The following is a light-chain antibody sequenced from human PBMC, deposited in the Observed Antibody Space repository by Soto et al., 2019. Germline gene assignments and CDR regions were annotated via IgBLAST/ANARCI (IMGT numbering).Light chain of an antibody. CDR3: QQSYSTPIT. V-gene: IGKV1-39*01. CDR2: AAS. Sequence: DIQMTQSPSSLSASLGDRVTITFRASQSISNYLNWYQQKPGKAPKLLIYAASSLQSGVPSRFSGSGSGTDFTLTINSLQPEDFATYYCQQSYSTPITFGQGTRLEIK. CDR1: QSISNY. J-gene: IGKJ5*01.